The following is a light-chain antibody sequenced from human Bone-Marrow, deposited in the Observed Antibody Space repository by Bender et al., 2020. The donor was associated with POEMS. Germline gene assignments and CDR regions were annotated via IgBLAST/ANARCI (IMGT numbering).Light chain of an antibody. CDR2: AND. Sequence: SFELTQPPSVSVSPGQTASITCSGDKLGNRYVCWYQQKPGQSPVLVMYANDKRPSAIPARFSGSNSGNTATLPISETQAVDEADYFCSAWDGILNGWVFGGGTELTVL. CDR1: KLGNRY. V-gene: IGLV3-1*01. J-gene: IGLJ3*02. CDR3: SAWDGILNGWV.